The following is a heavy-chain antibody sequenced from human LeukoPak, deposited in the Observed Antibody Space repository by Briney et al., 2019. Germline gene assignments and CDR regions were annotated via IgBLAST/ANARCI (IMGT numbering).Heavy chain of an antibody. V-gene: IGHV3-21*01. CDR2: ISSSSSYI. CDR1: GFTFSSYS. D-gene: IGHD3-22*01. Sequence: GGSLRLSCAASGFTFSSYSMNWVRQAPGKGLEWVSSISSSSSYIYYADSVKGRFTISRDNAKNSLYLQMNSLRAEDTGVYYCARDPRITMIDSQPDYWGQGTLVTVSS. J-gene: IGHJ4*02. CDR3: ARDPRITMIDSQPDY.